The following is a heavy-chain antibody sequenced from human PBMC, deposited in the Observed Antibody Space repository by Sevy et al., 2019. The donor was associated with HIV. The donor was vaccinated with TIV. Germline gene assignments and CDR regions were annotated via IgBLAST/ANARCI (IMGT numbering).Heavy chain of an antibody. V-gene: IGHV3-23*01. D-gene: IGHD3-3*01. CDR3: AKSDYPFWSGQASGFYFDY. J-gene: IGHJ4*02. CDR1: GFSFSTYA. CDR2: TTGSGGNT. Sequence: GGSLRLSCAGSGFSFSTYAMSWVRQAPGKGLEWVSSTTGSGGNTYYVGSVKGRFTISRDNSKNTLFLQMDSLRAEDTALYYCAKSDYPFWSGQASGFYFDYWGQGTLVTVSS.